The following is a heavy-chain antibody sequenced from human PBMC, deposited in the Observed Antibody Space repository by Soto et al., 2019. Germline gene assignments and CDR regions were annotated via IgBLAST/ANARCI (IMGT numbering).Heavy chain of an antibody. CDR1: GFTFSTYW. CDR2: INADGTTT. D-gene: IGHD3-3*02. CDR3: ATVATHSYNWVDP. V-gene: IGHV3-74*01. Sequence: EVHLVESGGGLVQPGGPLRLSCAASGFTFSTYWMNWVRQAPGKGLVWVSRINADGTTTTYADSVKGRFTITRENAKNTLYLQMNSLRAEDTAVYFCATVATHSYNWVDPWGQGTLVTISS. J-gene: IGHJ5*02.